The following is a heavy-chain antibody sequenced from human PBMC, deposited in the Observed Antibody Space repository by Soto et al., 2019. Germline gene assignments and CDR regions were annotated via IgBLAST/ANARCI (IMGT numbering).Heavy chain of an antibody. Sequence: ASVKGSCKASGYAFTRYAMHWVRQAPGQGLEWMGWINPSSGGTNYAQKFQGRVTMTRDTSISTAYMELSRLRSDDTAVYYCARVYYDSSGYYYISYWGQGTLVTVSS. J-gene: IGHJ4*02. V-gene: IGHV1-2*02. CDR3: ARVYYDSSGYYYISY. CDR2: INPSSGGT. CDR1: GYAFTRYA. D-gene: IGHD3-22*01.